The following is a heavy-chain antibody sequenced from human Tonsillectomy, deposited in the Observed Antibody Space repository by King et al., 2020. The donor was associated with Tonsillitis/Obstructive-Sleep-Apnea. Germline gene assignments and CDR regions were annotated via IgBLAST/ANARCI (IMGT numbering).Heavy chain of an antibody. V-gene: IGHV4-4*02. CDR3: AISSRARLFDY. CDR2: IYRGGST. J-gene: IGHJ4*02. Sequence: VQLQESGPGLVKPSGTLSLTCAVSGGSISSGNWWSWVRQPPGKGLEWIGEIYRGGSTNYNPSLKSRVTISVDKSKNQFSLNLSSVTAADTAVYSCAISSRARLFDYWGQGTLVTVSS. D-gene: IGHD6-13*01. CDR1: GGSISSGNW.